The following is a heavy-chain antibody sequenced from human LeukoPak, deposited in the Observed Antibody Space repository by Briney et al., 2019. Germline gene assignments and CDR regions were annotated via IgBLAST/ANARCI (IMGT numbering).Heavy chain of an antibody. J-gene: IGHJ4*02. CDR2: ISGIDTST. Sequence: GGSLRLSCGASGLTFSSDAMSWVRQAPGKGLEWVSGISGIDTSTYYADSVKGRFTISRDKSNNTLYLQMNSLRADDTAVYYCAKRDGGNSGPFDYWGQGTLVTVSS. CDR3: AKRDGGNSGPFDY. D-gene: IGHD4-23*01. V-gene: IGHV3-23*01. CDR1: GLTFSSDA.